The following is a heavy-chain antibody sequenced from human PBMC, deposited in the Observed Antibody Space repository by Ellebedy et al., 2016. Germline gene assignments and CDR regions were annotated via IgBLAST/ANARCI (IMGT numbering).Heavy chain of an antibody. CDR2: MRGDGAKT. CDR3: ARDVLVGRHLDV. Sequence: GGSLRLXXAPSGLTVSSFFMGWVRQAPGKGLEWVSTMRGDGAKTHLADSVKGRFTVSRDNSKNTVYLQMNSLRAEDTGIYYCARDVLVGRHLDVWGQGTTVIVSS. CDR1: GLTVSSFF. J-gene: IGHJ6*02. V-gene: IGHV3-23*01.